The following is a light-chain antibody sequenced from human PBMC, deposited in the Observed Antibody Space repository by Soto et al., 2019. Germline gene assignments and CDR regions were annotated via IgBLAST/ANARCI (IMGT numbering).Light chain of an antibody. J-gene: IGKJ2*01. Sequence: VMTQSPATLSASPGESVILSCRASQNIGNNLAWYQQKPGQAPRLLMYGASSRASDTPARFSGSGSATDFTLTISSLQSEDFAVYYCQQYNNWPPYTFGQGTKLEIK. CDR3: QQYNNWPPYT. CDR1: QNIGNN. CDR2: GAS. V-gene: IGKV3-15*01.